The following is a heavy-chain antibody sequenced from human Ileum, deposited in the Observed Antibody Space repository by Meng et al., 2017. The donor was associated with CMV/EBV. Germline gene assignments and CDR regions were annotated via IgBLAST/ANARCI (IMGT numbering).Heavy chain of an antibody. CDR3: ARGDTYYLEWWFDP. J-gene: IGHJ5*02. Sequence: ASGFTFTYYYFHCVRRAPGQGLEWRGWTSAYNGGTNPAQKFQGRATMTIVTSTSTAYMELRSLRSDDPAVYYCARGDTYYLEWWFDPWVQGTLVTVSS. CDR2: TSAYNGGT. V-gene: IGHV1-18*01. CDR1: GFTFTYYY. D-gene: IGHD3-3*01.